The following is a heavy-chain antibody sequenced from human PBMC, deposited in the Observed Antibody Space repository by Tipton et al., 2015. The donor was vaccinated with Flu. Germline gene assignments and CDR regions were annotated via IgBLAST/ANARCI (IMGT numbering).Heavy chain of an antibody. CDR3: ARMRRNCYSPDD. D-gene: IGHD2-15*01. CDR1: GSSISDYY. Sequence: TLSLTCAVSGSSISDYYWGWIRQPPGKGLEWIGPIYQSGSAYYNPSLKTRVTVSIDMSKNKFSLNLRSVTAADTAVYYCARMRRNCYSPDDWGQGTLVTVS. J-gene: IGHJ4*02. CDR2: IYQSGSA. V-gene: IGHV4-38-2*01.